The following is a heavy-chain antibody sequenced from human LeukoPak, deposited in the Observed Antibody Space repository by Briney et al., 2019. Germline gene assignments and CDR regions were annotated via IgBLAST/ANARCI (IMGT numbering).Heavy chain of an antibody. CDR1: GGSFSGYY. V-gene: IGHV4-34*01. CDR3: ARAPLRGVMKY. D-gene: IGHD3-10*01. J-gene: IGHJ4*02. Sequence: SETLSLTCSVYGGSFSGYYWTWIRQPPGKGLEWIGDIYHTGSTNYNPSLKSRVSISADTSKSQFSLQLSYVSAADTAVYYCARAPLRGVMKYWGRGTLVTVSS. CDR2: IYHTGST.